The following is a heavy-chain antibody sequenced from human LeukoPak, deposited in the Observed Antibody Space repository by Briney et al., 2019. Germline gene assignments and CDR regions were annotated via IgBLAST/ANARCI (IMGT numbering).Heavy chain of an antibody. CDR1: GFTFSSYA. CDR2: ISYDGSNE. J-gene: IGHJ4*02. CDR3: AKDDRIQTRRYSYNY. Sequence: GGSLRLSCAASGFTFSSYAMHWVRQAPGKGLEWVAIISYDGSNEYYADSVKGRFTISRDNSMNTLYLQMNSLRAEDTAVYYCAKDDRIQTRRYSYNYWGQGTLVTVSS. D-gene: IGHD5-18*01. V-gene: IGHV3-30*04.